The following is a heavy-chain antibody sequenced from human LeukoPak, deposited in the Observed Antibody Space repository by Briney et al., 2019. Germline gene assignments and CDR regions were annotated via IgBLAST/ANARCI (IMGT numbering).Heavy chain of an antibody. Sequence: PGRSLRLSCAASGFTFDNHAIHWVRQVPGKGLEWVSVISWNSGNIVYADSVKGRFTISRDNAKNSLYLQMNSLGAEDTALYFCARDIPPGDYGDYLDAFDLWGQGTMVIVSS. CDR2: ISWNSGNI. J-gene: IGHJ3*01. CDR3: ARDIPPGDYGDYLDAFDL. V-gene: IGHV3-9*01. CDR1: GFTFDNHA. D-gene: IGHD4-17*01.